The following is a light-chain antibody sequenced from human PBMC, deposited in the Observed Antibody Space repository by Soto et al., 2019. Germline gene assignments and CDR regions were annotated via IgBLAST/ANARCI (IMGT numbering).Light chain of an antibody. J-gene: IGKJ2*01. CDR1: QSVSNNY. CDR3: QQYGDLPIT. V-gene: IGKV3-20*01. Sequence: ENVLTQSPGTLSLSPGEGATLSCRASQSVSNNYLAWYQQKPGQAPRLLIYDASSRAAGIPDRFSGSGSRTDVTLTISRLEPEDFAVYHCQQYGDLPITFGQGTKLEIK. CDR2: DAS.